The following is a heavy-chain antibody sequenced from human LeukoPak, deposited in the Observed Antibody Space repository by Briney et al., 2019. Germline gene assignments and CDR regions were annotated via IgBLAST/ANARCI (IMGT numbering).Heavy chain of an antibody. V-gene: IGHV4-34*01. Sequence: KPSETLSLTCAVYGGSFSGYYWSWIRQPPGKGLEWIGEINHSGSTNYNPSLKSRVTISVDTSKNQFSLKLSSVTAADTAVYYCARGKIISGYDYVFDYWGQGTLVTVSS. CDR2: INHSGST. J-gene: IGHJ4*02. CDR1: GGSFSGYY. D-gene: IGHD5-12*01. CDR3: ARGKIISGYDYVFDY.